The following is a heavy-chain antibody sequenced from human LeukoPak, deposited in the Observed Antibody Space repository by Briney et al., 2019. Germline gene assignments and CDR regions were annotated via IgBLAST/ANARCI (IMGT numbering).Heavy chain of an antibody. V-gene: IGHV1-18*01. CDR3: ARVKAEAGASIDAFDI. CDR2: ISAYNGNT. Sequence: ASVTVSCKASGYTFTSYGISWVRQAPGQGLEWMGWISAYNGNTNYAQKLQGRVTMTTVTSTSTDYRERRSRRSDDTGVYYCARVKAEAGASIDAFDIWGQGTMVTVSS. J-gene: IGHJ3*02. CDR1: GYTFTSYG. D-gene: IGHD6-13*01.